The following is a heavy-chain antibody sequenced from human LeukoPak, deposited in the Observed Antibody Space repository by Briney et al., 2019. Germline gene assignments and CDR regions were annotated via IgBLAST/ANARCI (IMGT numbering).Heavy chain of an antibody. Sequence: GGSPRLSCAASGFTFSTSWMHWVRQAPGEGLVWVSRINSDGGTIDYADSVKGRFTVSRDNARDTLSLQMNSLRVDDTAVYYCARAGYYRFDYWGQGILVTVSS. CDR3: ARAGYYRFDY. CDR2: INSDGGTI. D-gene: IGHD1-26*01. V-gene: IGHV3-74*01. CDR1: GFTFSTSW. J-gene: IGHJ4*02.